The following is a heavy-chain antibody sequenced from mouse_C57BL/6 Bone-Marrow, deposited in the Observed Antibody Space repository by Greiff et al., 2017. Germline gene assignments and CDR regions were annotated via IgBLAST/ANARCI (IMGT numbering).Heavy chain of an antibody. CDR3: ARFGYE. Sequence: QVQLQQPGAELVMPGASVKLSCKASGYTFTSYWMHWVKQRPGQGLEWIGEIDPSDSDTNYNQKFKGKSTLTVDKSSSTAYMQLSSLTSEDSAVSYCARFGYEWGQGTLVTVSA. D-gene: IGHD2-2*01. CDR1: GYTFTSYW. V-gene: IGHV1-69*01. CDR2: IDPSDSDT. J-gene: IGHJ3*02.